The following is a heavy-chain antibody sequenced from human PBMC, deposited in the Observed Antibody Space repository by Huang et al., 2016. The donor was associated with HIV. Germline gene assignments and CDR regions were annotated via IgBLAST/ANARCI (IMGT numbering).Heavy chain of an antibody. D-gene: IGHD6-6*01. CDR2: IYSNGHT. V-gene: IGHV4-39*02. Sequence: QVQLQESGQGLVKPSDTLSLTCIVSGDSVDSSYSYWGWVRQPPGKGLEWMGSIYSNGHTSSNKYLKSLITISVDTSKNHCSLNLKTVTAADTAVYYCSRGPSAPATELWGQGTMVTVSS. CDR1: GDSVDSSYSY. J-gene: IGHJ3*01. CDR3: SRGPSAPATEL.